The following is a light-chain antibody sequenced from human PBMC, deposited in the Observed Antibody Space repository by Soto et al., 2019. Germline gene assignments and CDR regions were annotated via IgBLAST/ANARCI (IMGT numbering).Light chain of an antibody. V-gene: IGLV2-8*01. Sequence: QSALTQPPSASGSPGQSVTISCTGTSSDVGGYNYVSWYQQHPGKVPKLMVYEVNKRPSGVPDRFSGSKSGNTDSLTVSGLQAEDEADYYCSSYAGGNNVFGTGTKVTVL. CDR3: SSYAGGNNV. J-gene: IGLJ1*01. CDR2: EVN. CDR1: SSDVGGYNY.